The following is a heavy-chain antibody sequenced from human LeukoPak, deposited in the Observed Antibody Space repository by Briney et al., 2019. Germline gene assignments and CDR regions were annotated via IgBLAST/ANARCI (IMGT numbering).Heavy chain of an antibody. CDR2: ISRSGSTM. CDR1: GFTFSLYE. D-gene: IGHD3-16*02. Sequence: GGSLRLSCAASGFTFSLYEMNWVRQAPGKGLEWGSYISRSGSTMYYADSVKGRFNMSRDNAKNSLYLQMNSLRAEDTDVYYCARDLGDYPWGRYRYTFGYWGQGTLVTVSS. V-gene: IGHV3-48*03. J-gene: IGHJ4*02. CDR3: ARDLGDYPWGRYRYTFGY.